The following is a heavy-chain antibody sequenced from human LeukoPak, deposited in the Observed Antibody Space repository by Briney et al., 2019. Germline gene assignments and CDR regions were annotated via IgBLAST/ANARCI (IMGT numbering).Heavy chain of an antibody. CDR3: ARDRVAARAYYFDY. J-gene: IGHJ4*02. D-gene: IGHD2-15*01. Sequence: PGGSLRLSCAASGFTFSSSAMHWARQAPGKGLEWVAVISYDGSNKYYADSVKGRFTISRDNSKNTLYLQMNSLRAEDTAVYYCARDRVAARAYYFDYWGQGTLVTVSS. V-gene: IGHV3-30-3*01. CDR2: ISYDGSNK. CDR1: GFTFSSSA.